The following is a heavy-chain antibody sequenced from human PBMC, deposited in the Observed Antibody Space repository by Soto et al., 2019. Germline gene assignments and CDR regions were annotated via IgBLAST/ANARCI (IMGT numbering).Heavy chain of an antibody. CDR3: ARATHIVLMVYANEYYFDY. Sequence: SETLSLTCTVSGGSISSGGYYWSWIRQHPGKGLEWIGYIYYSGSTYYNPSLKSRVTISVDTSKNQFSLKLSSVTAADTAVYYCARATHIVLMVYANEYYFDYWGEGTLVTVSS. CDR1: GGSISSGGYY. CDR2: IYYSGST. J-gene: IGHJ4*02. D-gene: IGHD2-8*01. V-gene: IGHV4-31*03.